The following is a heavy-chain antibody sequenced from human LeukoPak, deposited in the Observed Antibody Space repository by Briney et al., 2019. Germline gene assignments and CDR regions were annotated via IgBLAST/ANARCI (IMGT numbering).Heavy chain of an antibody. Sequence: PGGSLRLSCAASGFTFSSYGMHWVRQAPGKGLEWVAFIRYDGSNKYYADSVKRRFTISRDHSKNTLYLQMNSLRAEDTAVYYCAKDIYQPLGLDYWAQRTLVTVSS. D-gene: IGHD2-2*01. CDR2: IRYDGSNK. CDR3: AKDIYQPLGLDY. V-gene: IGHV3-30*02. J-gene: IGHJ4*02. CDR1: GFTFSSYG.